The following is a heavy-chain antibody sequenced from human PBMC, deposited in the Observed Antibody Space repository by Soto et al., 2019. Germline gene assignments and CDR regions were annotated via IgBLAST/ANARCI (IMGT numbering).Heavy chain of an antibody. CDR1: GGSISSGGYY. V-gene: IGHV4-31*03. CDR3: ARGSLISSGGPRPDAFDI. Sequence: TLSLTCTVSGGSISSGGYYWSWIRQHPGKGLEWIGYIYYSGSTYYNPSLKSRVTISVDTSKNQFSLKLSSVTAADTAVYYCARGSLISSGGPRPDAFDIWGQGTMGTGSS. CDR2: IYYSGST. D-gene: IGHD2-15*01. J-gene: IGHJ3*02.